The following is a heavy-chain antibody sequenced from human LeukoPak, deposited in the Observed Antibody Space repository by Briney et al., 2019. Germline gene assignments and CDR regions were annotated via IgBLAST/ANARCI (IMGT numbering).Heavy chain of an antibody. D-gene: IGHD1-1*01. CDR3: ARGSLEFEY. J-gene: IGHJ4*02. CDR1: GLTFRTYG. Sequence: GGSLRLSCAVSGLTFRTYGMHWVRQAPGKGLEWVAFVRDDGSNKYYADSVKGRFTISRDNSENTLYLQMSSLRPEDTAVYYCARGSLEFEYWGQGALVTVSS. CDR2: VRDDGSNK. V-gene: IGHV3-30*19.